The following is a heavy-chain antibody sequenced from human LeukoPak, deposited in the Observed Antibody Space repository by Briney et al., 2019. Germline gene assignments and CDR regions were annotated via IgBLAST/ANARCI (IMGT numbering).Heavy chain of an antibody. D-gene: IGHD3-22*01. V-gene: IGHV3-23*01. CDR3: AKRPFYDGGGFPLEY. CDR2: ITSDGST. CDR1: GFTLSSYM. Sequence: GGSLRLSCAVSGFTLSSYMMSWVRQAPGQGLEWVSTITSDGSTFYADSVRGRFTISRDNSKNTLYLQMNSLRVEDTAVYYCAKRPFYDGGGFPLEYWGQGTLVTVSS. J-gene: IGHJ4*02.